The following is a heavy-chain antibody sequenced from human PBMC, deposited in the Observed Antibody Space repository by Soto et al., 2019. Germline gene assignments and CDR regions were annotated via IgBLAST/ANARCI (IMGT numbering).Heavy chain of an antibody. CDR2: ITGSGNAT. V-gene: IGHV3-23*01. D-gene: IGHD2-15*01. Sequence: EVQLLESGGDLVHPGGSLRLSCSASGFTFSRFAMSWVRLTPGKGLEGVSAITGSGNATFYADSVKGRFTISRDNYRNTLYMHMNSLRAEDRALHFCSSAIVGYCIGDCCYVYWFDARDKGSLVTVSS. J-gene: IGHJ5*02. CDR3: SSAIVGYCIGDCCYVYWFDA. CDR1: GFTFSRFA.